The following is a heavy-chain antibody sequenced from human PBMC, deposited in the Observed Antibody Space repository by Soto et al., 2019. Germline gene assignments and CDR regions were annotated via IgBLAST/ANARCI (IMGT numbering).Heavy chain of an antibody. V-gene: IGHV4-30-2*01. CDR1: VGSISSGGYS. Sequence: SETLSLTCAVSVGSISSGGYSWSWIRQPPGKGLEWIGYIYHSGSTYYDPSLKSRVTISVDRSKNQFSLKLSSVTAADTAVYYCAAGGGAYYGMDVWGQGTTVTVSS. J-gene: IGHJ6*02. CDR3: AAGGGAYYGMDV. D-gene: IGHD3-16*01. CDR2: IYHSGST.